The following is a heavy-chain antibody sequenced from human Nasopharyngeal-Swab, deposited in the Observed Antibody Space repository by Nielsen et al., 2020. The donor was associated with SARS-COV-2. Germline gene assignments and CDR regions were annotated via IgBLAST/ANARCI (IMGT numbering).Heavy chain of an antibody. CDR2: INPDGSST. CDR3: ARSRSAMDV. Sequence: GESLKISCAASGFTLSSNWMHWVRKAPGKGLVWVSRINPDGSSTDYAGSVKGRFTISRDNAKNTLYLQMSSLRAEETAVYYCARSRSAMDVWGQGTTVTVSS. J-gene: IGHJ6*02. V-gene: IGHV3-74*01. CDR1: GFTLSSNW.